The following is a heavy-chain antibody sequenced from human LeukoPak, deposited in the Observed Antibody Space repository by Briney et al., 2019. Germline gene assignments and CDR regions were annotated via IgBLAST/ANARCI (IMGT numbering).Heavy chain of an antibody. Sequence: SSETLSLTCAVSGGSISSGGYSWSWIRQPPGKGLEWIGYIYYSGSTYYNPSLKSRVTISVDTSKNQFSLKLSSVTAADTAVYYCARWIPSFDPWGQGTLVTISS. CDR1: GGSISSGGYS. J-gene: IGHJ5*02. CDR3: ARWIPSFDP. D-gene: IGHD2-2*03. V-gene: IGHV4-30-4*07. CDR2: IYYSGST.